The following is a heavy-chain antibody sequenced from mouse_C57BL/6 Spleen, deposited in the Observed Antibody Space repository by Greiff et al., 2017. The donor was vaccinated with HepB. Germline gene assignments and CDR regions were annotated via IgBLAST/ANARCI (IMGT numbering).Heavy chain of an antibody. Sequence: VKLVESGPELVKPGASVKISCKASGYAFSSSWMNWVKQRPGKGLEWIGRIYPGDGDTNYNGKFKGKATLTADTSSSTAYMQLSSLTSEDSAVYFCADSSGLSWFAYWGQGTLVTVSA. CDR1: GYAFSSSW. CDR2: IYPGDGDT. J-gene: IGHJ3*01. D-gene: IGHD3-2*02. V-gene: IGHV1-82*01. CDR3: ADSSGLSWFAY.